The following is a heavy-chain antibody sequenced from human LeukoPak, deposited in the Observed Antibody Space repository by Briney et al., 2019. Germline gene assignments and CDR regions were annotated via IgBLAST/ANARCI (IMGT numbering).Heavy chain of an antibody. V-gene: IGHV3-74*01. CDR1: GFSFSTYW. J-gene: IGHJ4*02. CDR2: IKGDGSST. CDR3: ARDFKTGFDS. Sequence: GSLRLSCAASGFSFSTYWMNWVRQAPGKGLVWVSRIKGDGSSTVYADSVKGRFTVSRDNAKNMLYLQMNSLSAEDTAVYYCARDFKTGFDSWGQGTLVTVSS. D-gene: IGHD3-9*01.